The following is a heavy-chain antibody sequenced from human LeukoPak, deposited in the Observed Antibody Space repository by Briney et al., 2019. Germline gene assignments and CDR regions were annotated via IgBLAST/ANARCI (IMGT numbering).Heavy chain of an antibody. CDR2: MNQDGTDT. CDR3: ARDSYRALEY. J-gene: IGHJ4*02. Sequence: GGSLRLSCAASGFIFSTHWMNWVRQAPGKGLEWVAHMNQDGTDTYYADSVKGRFTISRDNAKSSLYLQMNGLSADDTAVYYCARDSYRALEYWGQGALVTVSS. CDR1: GFIFSTHW. D-gene: IGHD1-14*01. V-gene: IGHV3-7*01.